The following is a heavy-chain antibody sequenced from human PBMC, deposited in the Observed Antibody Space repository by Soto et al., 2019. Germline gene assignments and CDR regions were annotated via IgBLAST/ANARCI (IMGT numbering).Heavy chain of an antibody. Sequence: AGGSLRLSCAASGFTFSSYGMHWVRQAPGKGLEWVAVIWSDGSNKYYADSVKGRFTISRDDSKNTLYLQMNSLRAEDSAVYYCARASSERYSSGWQPYYYYAMDVWGQGTTVTVSS. CDR2: IWSDGSNK. J-gene: IGHJ6*02. D-gene: IGHD6-19*01. V-gene: IGHV3-33*01. CDR3: ARASSERYSSGWQPYYYYAMDV. CDR1: GFTFSSYG.